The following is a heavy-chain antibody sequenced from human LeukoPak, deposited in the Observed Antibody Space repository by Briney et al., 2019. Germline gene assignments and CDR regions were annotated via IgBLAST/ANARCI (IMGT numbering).Heavy chain of an antibody. J-gene: IGHJ4*02. CDR1: GFTFSSYA. V-gene: IGHV3-23*01. CDR2: ISGSGGST. CDR3: AKTRTPLLYGGYSAFDY. Sequence: PGGSLRLSCAASGFTFSSYAMSWVRQAPGKGLEWVSAISGSGGSTYYADSVKGRFTISRDNSKNTLYLQMNSLRAEDTDVYYCAKTRTPLLYGGYSAFDYWGQGTLVTVSS. D-gene: IGHD5-12*01.